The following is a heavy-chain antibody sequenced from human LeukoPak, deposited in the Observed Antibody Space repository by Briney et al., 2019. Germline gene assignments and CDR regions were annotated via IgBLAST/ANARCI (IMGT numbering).Heavy chain of an antibody. J-gene: IGHJ4*02. Sequence: ASVKVSCKASGGTFSSYAISWVRQAPGQGLEWMGWINPNSGGTNYAQKFQGRVTMTRDTSISTAYMELSRLRSDDTAVYYCARALPGTTATAFDYWGQGTLVTVSS. V-gene: IGHV1-2*02. CDR2: INPNSGGT. D-gene: IGHD1-7*01. CDR1: GGTFSSYA. CDR3: ARALPGTTATAFDY.